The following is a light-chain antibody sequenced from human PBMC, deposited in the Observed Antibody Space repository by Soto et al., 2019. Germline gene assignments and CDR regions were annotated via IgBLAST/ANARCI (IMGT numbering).Light chain of an antibody. V-gene: IGKV3-15*01. J-gene: IGKJ4*02. CDR2: GAS. CDR3: HQDSASPT. CDR1: QSVGTT. Sequence: EIFMTQSPATLSVSPGVKVLLSCRASQSVGTTLAWYQQKPGPAPSLLLRGASTRATGGPARFSGSGSGTEFTLTSSSLQSEDFAIYYSHQDSASPTFGGGTTLEIK.